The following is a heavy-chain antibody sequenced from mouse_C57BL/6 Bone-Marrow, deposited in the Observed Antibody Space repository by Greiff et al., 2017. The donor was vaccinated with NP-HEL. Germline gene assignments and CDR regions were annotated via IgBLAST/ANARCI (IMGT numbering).Heavy chain of an antibody. CDR3: ARYHYSNFAY. Sequence: QVQLQQPGAELVKPGASVKMFCKASGYPFTSYRITWVKQRPGQGLEWIGDIYPGSGSTNYNEKFKSKATLTVDTSSSTAYMQLSSLTSEDSAVYYCARYHYSNFAYWGQGTLVTVSA. V-gene: IGHV1-55*01. CDR2: IYPGSGST. D-gene: IGHD2-5*01. J-gene: IGHJ3*01. CDR1: GYPFTSYR.